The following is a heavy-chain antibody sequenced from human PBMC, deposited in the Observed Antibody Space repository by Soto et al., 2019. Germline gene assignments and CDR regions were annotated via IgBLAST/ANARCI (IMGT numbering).Heavy chain of an antibody. CDR1: GFSFSTYG. J-gene: IGHJ4*02. D-gene: IGHD1-26*01. CDR2: ISYDGSNK. V-gene: IGHV3-30*03. CDR3: ARETSWEEEGSDY. Sequence: PGGSLRLSCAASGFSFSTYGMHWVRRAPGKGLEWVAVISYDGSNKYYADSVKGRFTISRDNAKNSLYLQMNSLRAEDTAVYYCARETSWEEEGSDYWGQGILVTVSS.